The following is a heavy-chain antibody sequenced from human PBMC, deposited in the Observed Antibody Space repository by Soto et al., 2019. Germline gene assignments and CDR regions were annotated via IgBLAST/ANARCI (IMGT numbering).Heavy chain of an antibody. CDR1: GFTFSSYA. CDR3: AKERWAAAGTPTLDY. CDR2: ISRGTSST. J-gene: IGHJ4*02. V-gene: IGHV3-23*01. Sequence: EVQLLESGGGLVQPGGSLRLSCAASGFTFSSYAMSWVCQAPGKGLEWVSAISRGTSSTYYADSVKGRFTISRDNSKNTLYLQMNSLRAEDTAVYYCAKERWAAAGTPTLDYWGQGTLVTVSS. D-gene: IGHD6-13*01.